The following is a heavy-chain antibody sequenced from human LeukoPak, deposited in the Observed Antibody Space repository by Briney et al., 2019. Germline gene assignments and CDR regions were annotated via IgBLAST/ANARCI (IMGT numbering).Heavy chain of an antibody. CDR1: GGSFSGYY. V-gene: IGHV4-34*01. Sequence: SETLSLTCAVYGGSFSGYYWSWIRQPPGKGLEWIGEINHSGSTNYNPSLKSRVTISVDTSKNQFSLKLSSVTAADTAVYYCARTTTKTAYYFDSWGQGTLVTVSS. CDR2: INHSGST. CDR3: ARTTTKTAYYFDS. D-gene: IGHD4-17*01. J-gene: IGHJ4*02.